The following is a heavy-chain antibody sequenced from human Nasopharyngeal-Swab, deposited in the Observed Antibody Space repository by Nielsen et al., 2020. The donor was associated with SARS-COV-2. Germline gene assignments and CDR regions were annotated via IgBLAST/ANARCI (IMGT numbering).Heavy chain of an antibody. CDR2: ISYDGSNK. Sequence: GESLKISCAASGFTFSSYGMHWVRQAPGKGLEWVAVISYDGSNKYYADSVKGRFTISRDNSKNTLYLQMNSLRAEDTAVYYCARGGGSGYRYFDYWGQGTLVTVSS. V-gene: IGHV3-30*03. CDR1: GFTFSSYG. J-gene: IGHJ4*02. D-gene: IGHD5-12*01. CDR3: ARGGGSGYRYFDY.